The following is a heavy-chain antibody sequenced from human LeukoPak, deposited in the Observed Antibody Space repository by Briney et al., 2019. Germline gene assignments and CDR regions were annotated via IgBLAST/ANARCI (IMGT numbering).Heavy chain of an antibody. CDR3: ARAGRGWAHWYFDL. J-gene: IGHJ2*01. CDR2: IYYSGST. V-gene: IGHV4-59*08. CDR1: GGSISSYY. Sequence: SETLSLTCTVSGGSISSYYWSWIRQPPGKGLEWIGYIYYSGSTNYNPSLKSRVTMSVDTSKNQFSLKLSSVTAADTAVYYCARAGRGWAHWYFDLWGRGTLVTVSS. D-gene: IGHD1-26*01.